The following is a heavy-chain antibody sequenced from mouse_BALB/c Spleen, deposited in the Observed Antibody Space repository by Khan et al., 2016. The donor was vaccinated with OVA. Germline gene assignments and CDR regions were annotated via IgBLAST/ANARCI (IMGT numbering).Heavy chain of an antibody. D-gene: IGHD2-13*01. J-gene: IGHJ3*01. V-gene: IGHV5-6-5*01. CDR2: ISSGDTT. CDR1: GFTFSNYG. Sequence: EVELVESGGGLVKPGGSLKLSCAASGFTFSNYGVSWVRQTPEKRLEWVASISSGDTTYYPDSVKGRFTTSTDNAWNILDLQQSSLRSEDTAMYYCASDYWFAYWGQGTLVTVSA. CDR3: ASDYWFAY.